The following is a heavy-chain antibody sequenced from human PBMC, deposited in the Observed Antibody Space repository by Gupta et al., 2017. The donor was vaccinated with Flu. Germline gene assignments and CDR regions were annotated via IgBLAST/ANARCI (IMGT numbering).Heavy chain of an antibody. D-gene: IGHD1-26*01. J-gene: IGHJ4*02. CDR3: ARWTSGSCVY. CDR2: SKNKANSYTT. V-gene: IGHV3-72*01. CDR1: GFSSSGHY. Sequence: EVQLVESGGGLVQPGGSLRLSCEASGFSSSGHYLDWVRQAPGKGLEWVGRSKNKANSYTTEYAASVKGRFTISRDDSKNSLYLQMNSLKTEDTAMYYCARWTSGSCVYWGQGTLVTVSS.